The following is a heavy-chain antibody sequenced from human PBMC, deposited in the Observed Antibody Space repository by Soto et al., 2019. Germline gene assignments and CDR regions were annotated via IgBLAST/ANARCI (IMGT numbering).Heavy chain of an antibody. CDR1: GGSFSSYT. D-gene: IGHD3-22*01. CDR2: IIPILGIA. Sequence: GASVKLSCEACGGSFSSYTISWVRQAPGQGLGWMGRIIPILGIANYAQKFQGRVTITADKSTSTAYMELSSLRSEDTAVYYCAREDDSSGYYLAYFDYWGQGTLVTVSS. V-gene: IGHV1-69*04. J-gene: IGHJ4*02. CDR3: AREDDSSGYYLAYFDY.